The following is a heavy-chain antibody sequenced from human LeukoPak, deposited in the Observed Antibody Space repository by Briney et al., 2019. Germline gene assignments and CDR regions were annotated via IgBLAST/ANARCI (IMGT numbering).Heavy chain of an antibody. V-gene: IGHV3-7*03. CDR2: IKQDGSEK. Sequence: GGSLRLSCVVSGFTLSSHWMSWVRQAPGKGLEWVANIKQDGSEKYYVDSVKGRFIISRDNARNSLYLQMNSLRAEDTAVYYCVRRQTPHGNVDYWGQGTLVTVSS. J-gene: IGHJ4*02. CDR1: GFTLSSHW. D-gene: IGHD1-1*01. CDR3: VRRQTPHGNVDY.